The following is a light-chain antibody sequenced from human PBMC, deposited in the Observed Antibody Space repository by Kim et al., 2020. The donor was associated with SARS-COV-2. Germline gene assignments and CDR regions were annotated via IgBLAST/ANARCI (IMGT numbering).Light chain of an antibody. CDR1: SSDVGGYNY. CDR2: DVS. Sequence: GQSITISCTGTSSDVGGYNYVSWYQQHPGKAPKLVIYDVSVRPSGVSNRFSASKSGNTASLTISGLQAEDESDYYCSSYRSTNTWVFGGGTKVTVL. J-gene: IGLJ3*02. CDR3: SSYRSTNTWV. V-gene: IGLV2-14*03.